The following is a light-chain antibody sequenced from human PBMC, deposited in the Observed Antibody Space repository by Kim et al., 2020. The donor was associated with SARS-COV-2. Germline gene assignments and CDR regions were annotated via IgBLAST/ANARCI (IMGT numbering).Light chain of an antibody. Sequence: LSPGERAPLSCRASQSVSSSYLAWYQQKPGQAPRLLIYGASSRATGIPDRFSGSGSGTDFTLTISRLEPEDFALYYCQQYGSSLYTFGQGTKLEI. J-gene: IGKJ2*01. CDR2: GAS. CDR3: QQYGSSLYT. V-gene: IGKV3-20*01. CDR1: QSVSSSY.